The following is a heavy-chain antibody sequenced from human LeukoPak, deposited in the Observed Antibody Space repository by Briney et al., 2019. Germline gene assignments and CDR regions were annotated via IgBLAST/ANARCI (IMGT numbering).Heavy chain of an antibody. CDR3: AREVRNSGIFDY. V-gene: IGHV3-21*01. CDR1: GFTFSSYS. CDR2: ISSSSSYI. Sequence: GGSLRLSCAASGFTFSSYSMNWVRQAPGKGLEWVSSISSSSSYIYYADSVKGRFTISRDNAKNSLYLQMNSLRAEDTAVYYCAREVRNSGIFDYWGQGTLVTVSS. J-gene: IGHJ4*02. D-gene: IGHD4-23*01.